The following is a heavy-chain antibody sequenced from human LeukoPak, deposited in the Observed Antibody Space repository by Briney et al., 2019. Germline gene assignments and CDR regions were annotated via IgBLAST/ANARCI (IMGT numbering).Heavy chain of an antibody. CDR2: INPNSGGT. D-gene: IGHD1-26*01. Sequence: ASVKVSCKASGYTFTGYYMHWVRQAPGQGLEWMGWINPNSGGTNYAQKFQGRVTMTRDTSISTAYMELSRLRSDDTAVYYCARAPREKWTPNPCAFDIWGQGTMVTVSS. CDR1: GYTFTGYY. V-gene: IGHV1-2*02. J-gene: IGHJ3*02. CDR3: ARAPREKWTPNPCAFDI.